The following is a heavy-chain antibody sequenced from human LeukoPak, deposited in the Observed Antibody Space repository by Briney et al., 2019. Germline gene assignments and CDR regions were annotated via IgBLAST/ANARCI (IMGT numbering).Heavy chain of an antibody. Sequence: SQTLSLTCTVSGGSISSGGYYWNWIRQYPGKGLEWIGYIYYSGSTYYNPSLKSRVTMSVDTSKNQFSLKLSSVTAADTAVYYCARGDEYSGDDVSWFDPWGQGTLVTVSS. J-gene: IGHJ5*02. CDR2: IYYSGST. V-gene: IGHV4-31*03. D-gene: IGHD5-12*01. CDR1: GGSISSGGYY. CDR3: ARGDEYSGDDVSWFDP.